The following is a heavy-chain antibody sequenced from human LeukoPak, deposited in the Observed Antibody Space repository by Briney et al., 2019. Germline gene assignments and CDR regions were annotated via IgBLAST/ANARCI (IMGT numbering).Heavy chain of an antibody. V-gene: IGHV3-23*01. CDR2: ISGSAVTT. J-gene: IGHJ4*02. Sequence: GGSLRLSCAASGFRFSSYAMNWIRQAPGKGLEWVSGISGSAVTTYYADSVKGRFTISRDNSKNTVDLQMNSLRAEDTAVYFCAKDKNTPATAQPQRGYFESWGQGTLVTVSS. CDR1: GFRFSSYA. CDR3: AKDKNTPATAQPQRGYFES. D-gene: IGHD2-21*02.